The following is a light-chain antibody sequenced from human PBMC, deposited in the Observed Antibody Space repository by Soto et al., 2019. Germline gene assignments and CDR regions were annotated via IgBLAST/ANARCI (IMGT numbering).Light chain of an antibody. V-gene: IGKV2-28*01. CDR3: MQALQTPWT. Sequence: DIVMTQSPLSLPVTPGEPASISCRSSQSLLHSNGYNYLDWYLQKPGQSPQLLIYLGSNRASGVPDRFSGSGSGTSFTLKVSRVEAEDAGIYYCMQALQTPWTFGQGTKVDIK. CDR1: QSLLHSNGYNY. CDR2: LGS. J-gene: IGKJ1*01.